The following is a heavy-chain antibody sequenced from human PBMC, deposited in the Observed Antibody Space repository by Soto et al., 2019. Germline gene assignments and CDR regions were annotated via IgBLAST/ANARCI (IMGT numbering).Heavy chain of an antibody. D-gene: IGHD6-19*01. V-gene: IGHV3-66*01. CDR3: ARDHLAGPTPPPQ. CDR2: IYSGGST. J-gene: IGHJ4*02. Sequence: GGSLRLSCAASGFPFSNYAMSWVRQAPGKGLEWVSVIYSGGSTYYADSVKGRFTISRDNSKNTLYLQMNSLRAEDTAVYYCARDHLAGPTPPPQWGQGTLVTVSS. CDR1: GFPFSNYA.